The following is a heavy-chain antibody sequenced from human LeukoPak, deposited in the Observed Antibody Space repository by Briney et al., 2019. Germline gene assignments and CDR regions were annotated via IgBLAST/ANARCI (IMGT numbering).Heavy chain of an antibody. Sequence: GASVKVSCKASIYIFTGYYMHWVRQAPGQGLEWMGWINPNSGGTNYAQKFQGRVTMTRDTSISTAYMELSRLRSDDTAVYYCARDSRGMRVPAASIRFDPWGQGTLVTVSS. CDR1: IYIFTGYY. D-gene: IGHD2-2*01. V-gene: IGHV1-2*02. CDR2: INPNSGGT. J-gene: IGHJ5*02. CDR3: ARDSRGMRVPAASIRFDP.